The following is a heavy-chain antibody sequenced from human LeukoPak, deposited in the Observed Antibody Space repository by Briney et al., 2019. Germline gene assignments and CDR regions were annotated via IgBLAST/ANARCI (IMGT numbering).Heavy chain of an antibody. J-gene: IGHJ6*03. CDR2: ISSSSSYI. Sequence: GGSLRLSCAASGFTFSSYSMNWVRQAPGKGLEWVSSISSSSSYIYYADSVKGRFTISRDNAKNSLYLQMISLRAEDTALYYCARGATYYYYIDVWGKGTTVTVSS. V-gene: IGHV3-21*01. CDR1: GFTFSSYS. CDR3: ARGATYYYYIDV.